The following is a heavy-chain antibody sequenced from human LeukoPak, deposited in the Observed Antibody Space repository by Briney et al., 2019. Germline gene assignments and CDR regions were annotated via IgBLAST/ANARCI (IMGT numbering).Heavy chain of an antibody. CDR3: ARSMVRALDY. V-gene: IGHV3-23*01. CDR2: LSGTGRST. CDR1: GFTFDDYA. J-gene: IGHJ4*02. Sequence: GGSLRLSCAASGFTFDDYAMHWVPQAPGKGLEWVSTLSGTGRSTYYADSVKGRFTISRDNSKNTLCLQMNSLRAEDTAVYYCARSMVRALDYWGQGTLVTVSS. D-gene: IGHD3-10*01.